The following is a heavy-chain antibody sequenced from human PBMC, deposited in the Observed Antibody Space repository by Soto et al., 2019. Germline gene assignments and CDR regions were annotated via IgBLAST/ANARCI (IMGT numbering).Heavy chain of an antibody. J-gene: IGHJ3*02. V-gene: IGHV1-8*01. Sequence: ASVKVSCKASGYTFTSYDINWVRQATGQGLEWMGWMNPNSGNTGYAQKFQGRVTMTRNTSISTAYMELSSLRSEDTAVYYCARSTSSWYDAFDIWGQETTVTVSS. CDR3: ARSTSSWYDAFDI. CDR2: MNPNSGNT. D-gene: IGHD6-13*01. CDR1: GYTFTSYD.